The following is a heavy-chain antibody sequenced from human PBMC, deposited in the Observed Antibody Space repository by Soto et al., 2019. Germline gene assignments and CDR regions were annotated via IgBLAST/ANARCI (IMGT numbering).Heavy chain of an antibody. Sequence: SPTLSLTCAISGDSVSRKSAAWNWIRQSPSRGLEWLGRTYYRSKWYNDYAVSVKSRITINPDTSKKQFSLQLNSVTPEDTAVYYCARDWAVGLGAALGADWFDPWGQGTLVTVSS. CDR2: TYYRSKWYN. CDR3: ARDWAVGLGAALGADWFDP. V-gene: IGHV6-1*01. D-gene: IGHD6-13*01. J-gene: IGHJ5*02. CDR1: GDSVSRKSAA.